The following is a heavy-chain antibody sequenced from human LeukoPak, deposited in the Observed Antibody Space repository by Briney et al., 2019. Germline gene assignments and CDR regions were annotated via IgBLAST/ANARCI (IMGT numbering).Heavy chain of an antibody. Sequence: GAPVKVSCKASGYTFTGYYMHWVRQAPGQGLEWMGWINPNSGGTNYAQKFQGRVTMTRDTSISTAYMELSRLRSDDTAVYYCAKTHKYSSSPFDYWGQGTLVTVSS. CDR1: GYTFTGYY. V-gene: IGHV1-2*02. J-gene: IGHJ4*02. CDR2: INPNSGGT. CDR3: AKTHKYSSSPFDY. D-gene: IGHD6-13*01.